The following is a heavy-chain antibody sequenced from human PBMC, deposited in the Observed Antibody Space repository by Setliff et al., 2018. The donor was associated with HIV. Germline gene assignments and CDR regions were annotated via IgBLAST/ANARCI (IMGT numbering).Heavy chain of an antibody. D-gene: IGHD3-22*01. J-gene: IGHJ4*01. CDR2: ISPRDGIA. Sequence: ASVKVSCKASGYTFTNYHMHWVRQAPGQGLEWMGIISPRDGIARFAQRFQGRVTLTRDTSTTTVYMELISLTSEDTAVYYCASGFDSSGLSYFNYWGQGTLVTVSS. CDR1: GYTFTNYH. CDR3: ASGFDSSGLSYFNY. V-gene: IGHV1-46*01.